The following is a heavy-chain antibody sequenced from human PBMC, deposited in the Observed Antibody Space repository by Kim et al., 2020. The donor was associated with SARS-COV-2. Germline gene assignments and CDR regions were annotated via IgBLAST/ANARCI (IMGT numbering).Heavy chain of an antibody. CDR1: GGSISSYY. CDR2: IYTSGST. V-gene: IGHV4-4*07. Sequence: SETLSLTCTVSGGSISSYYWSWIRQPAGKGLEWIGRIYTSGSTNYNPSLKSRVTMSVDTSKNQFSLKLSSVTAADTAVYYCARDPYGEGSASAFDIWGQGTMVTVSS. D-gene: IGHD4-17*01. J-gene: IGHJ3*02. CDR3: ARDPYGEGSASAFDI.